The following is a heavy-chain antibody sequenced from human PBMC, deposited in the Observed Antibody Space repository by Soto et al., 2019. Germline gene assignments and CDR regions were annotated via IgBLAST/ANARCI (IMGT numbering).Heavy chain of an antibody. D-gene: IGHD5-18*01. CDR2: IHYSGSA. CDR1: DCAISTSGYY. Sequence: PSDTLSLTFTVSDCAISTSGYYWCWILQPPGKGLEWIGNIHYSGSASYNPSLKSRVTISVDTSKNQFSLNLSSVTAADTAVYICVLGYPWVGFDYWCQGTLVTVSS. J-gene: IGHJ4*02. V-gene: IGHV4-39*01. CDR3: VLGYPWVGFDY.